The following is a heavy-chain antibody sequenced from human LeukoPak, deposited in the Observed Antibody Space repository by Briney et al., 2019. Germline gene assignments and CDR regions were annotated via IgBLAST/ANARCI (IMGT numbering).Heavy chain of an antibody. CDR1: GGTFISYA. V-gene: IGHV1-69*13. J-gene: IGHJ6*03. CDR2: IIPIFGTA. CDR3: ASQIYMSTAQYYYYYMDV. Sequence: SVKVSSKASGGTFISYAISWVRQAPGQGLEWMGGIIPIFGTANYAQKFQGRVTITADESTSTAYMELSSLRSEDTAVYYCASQIYMSTAQYYYYYMDVWGKGTTVTVSS. D-gene: IGHD4-11*01.